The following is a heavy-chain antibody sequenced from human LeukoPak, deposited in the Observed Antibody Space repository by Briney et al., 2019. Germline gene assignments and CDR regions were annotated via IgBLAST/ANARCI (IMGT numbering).Heavy chain of an antibody. CDR3: AKDHRDGYNYGAFDI. J-gene: IGHJ3*02. Sequence: SETLSLTCTVSGGSISSSSYYWGWIRQPPGKGLEWIGSIYYSGSTYYNPSLKSRVTISVDTSKNQFSLRLSSVTAAGTAVYYCAKDHRDGYNYGAFDIWGQGTMVTVSS. CDR2: IYYSGST. CDR1: GGSISSSSYY. V-gene: IGHV4-39*07. D-gene: IGHD5-24*01.